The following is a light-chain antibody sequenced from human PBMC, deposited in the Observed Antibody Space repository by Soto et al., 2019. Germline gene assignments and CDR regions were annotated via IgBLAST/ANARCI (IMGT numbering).Light chain of an antibody. Sequence: AIQMTQSPSSLSASVGDRVTITCRASQGIRNDLGWYQQKPGKPPQLLIYDASTLQSGVPSRFSGSGSGTDFTLTISSLQPEDFETYYCLQDYNYPRTFGQGTKVDIK. V-gene: IGKV1-6*01. CDR3: LQDYNYPRT. J-gene: IGKJ1*01. CDR2: DAS. CDR1: QGIRND.